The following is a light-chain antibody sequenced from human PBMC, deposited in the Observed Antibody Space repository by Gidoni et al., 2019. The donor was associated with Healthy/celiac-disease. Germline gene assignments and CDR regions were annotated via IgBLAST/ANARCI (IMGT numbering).Light chain of an antibody. V-gene: IGKV1-39*01. J-gene: IGKJ3*01. CDR2: AAS. CDR1: QSISSF. Sequence: DIQMTQSPSSLSASVGDRVTITCRASQSISSFLNWYQQKPGKALKLLIYAASSLQSGVPSRFSGSGSGTDFTLTISSLQPEDFATYYCQQSYSTRFTFGPGTKVDIK. CDR3: QQSYSTRFT.